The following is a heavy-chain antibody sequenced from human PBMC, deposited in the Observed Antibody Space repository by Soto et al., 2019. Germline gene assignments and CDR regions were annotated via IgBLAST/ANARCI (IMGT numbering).Heavy chain of an antibody. J-gene: IGHJ5*02. CDR2: IFYDGSRK. CDR3: VREESDYGEIWFDP. D-gene: IGHD4-17*01. CDR1: GFTFSRYG. V-gene: IGHV3-33*01. Sequence: PGGSLRLSCAASGFTFSRYGMHWVRQAPGKGLEWVAVIFYDGSRKEYAASLKGRFTISRDNSKNTLYLQMNSLRAEDTAMYYCVREESDYGEIWFDPWGQGTLITVSS.